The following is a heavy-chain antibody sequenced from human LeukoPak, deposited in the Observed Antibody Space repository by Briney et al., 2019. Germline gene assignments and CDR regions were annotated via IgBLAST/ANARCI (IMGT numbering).Heavy chain of an antibody. CDR1: GFSVSSNY. J-gene: IGHJ4*02. V-gene: IGHV3-53*01. Sequence: GGSLRLSCAASGFSVSSNYMSWIRQAPGKGLEWVSVLYSGGSTYYADSVKGRFTISRDDSKNTLYLLMNSLRGDDTAVYYCARGISTSGWLDYWGQGTLVTVSS. CDR2: LYSGGST. D-gene: IGHD6-19*01. CDR3: ARGISTSGWLDY.